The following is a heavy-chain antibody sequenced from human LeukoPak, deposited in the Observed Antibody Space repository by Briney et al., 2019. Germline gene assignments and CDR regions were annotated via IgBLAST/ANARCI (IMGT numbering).Heavy chain of an antibody. CDR1: GFTFSSYA. J-gene: IGHJ6*02. CDR3: ARDYDFWSGKPYGMDV. Sequence: AGGSLRLSCSASGFTFSSYAMHWVRQAPGKGLEYVSAISSNGGSTYYADSVKGRFTISRDNSKNTLYLQMNSLRAEDTAVYYCARDYDFWSGKPYGMDVWGQGTRSPSP. V-gene: IGHV3-64*04. D-gene: IGHD3-3*01. CDR2: ISSNGGST.